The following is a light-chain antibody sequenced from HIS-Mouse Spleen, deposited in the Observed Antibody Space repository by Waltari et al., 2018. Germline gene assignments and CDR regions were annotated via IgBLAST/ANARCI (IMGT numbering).Light chain of an antibody. CDR1: SSDVGGYNY. J-gene: IGLJ2*01. V-gene: IGLV2-14*03. CDR2: DVS. CDR3: SSYTSSSTLVV. Sequence: QSALTQPASVSGSPGQSITISCTGTSSDVGGYNYVSWYQQHPGKAPKPVIYDVSNRPSGVSDRFSGSKSGNTASLTISGLQAEDEADYYCSSYTSSSTLVVFGGGTKLTVL.